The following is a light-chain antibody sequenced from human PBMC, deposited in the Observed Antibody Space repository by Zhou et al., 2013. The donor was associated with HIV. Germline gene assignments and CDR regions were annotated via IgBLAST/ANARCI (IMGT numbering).Light chain of an antibody. CDR3: QQYGSSPPIT. V-gene: IGKV3-20*01. Sequence: ETVLTQSPGTLSLSPGERATLSCRASQSVSNNYLAWYQQKTGQAPRLLIYGASSRATGIPDRFSGSGSGTDFTLTISRLEPEDFALYYCQQYGSSPPITFGQGTRLEIE. CDR2: GAS. CDR1: QSVSNNY. J-gene: IGKJ5*01.